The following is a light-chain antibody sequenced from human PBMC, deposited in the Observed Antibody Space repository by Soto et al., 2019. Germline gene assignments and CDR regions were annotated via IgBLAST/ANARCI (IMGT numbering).Light chain of an antibody. CDR1: SSDIGTYNL. Sequence: QSVLTQPASVSGSPGQSITISCTGTSSDIGTYNLVSWYQHYPGKAPKLMIYEGIKRPSGVSNRFSGSKSGNTAFLTISGLQAEDEADYYCCSYTSSSTRVFGTGTKVTVL. V-gene: IGLV2-14*02. CDR2: EGI. CDR3: CSYTSSSTRV. J-gene: IGLJ1*01.